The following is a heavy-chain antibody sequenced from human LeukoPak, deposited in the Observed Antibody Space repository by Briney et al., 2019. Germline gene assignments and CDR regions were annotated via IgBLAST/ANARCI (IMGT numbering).Heavy chain of an antibody. CDR3: AKPHPSSLLLWFGELLD. J-gene: IGHJ4*02. Sequence: GGSLRLSCAASGFTFSSYGMSWVRQAPGKGLEWVSAISGSGGSTYYADSVKGRFTISRDNSKNTLYLQMNSLRAEDTAVYYCAKPHPSSLLLWFGELLDWGQGTLVTVSS. CDR2: ISGSGGST. V-gene: IGHV3-23*01. D-gene: IGHD3-10*01. CDR1: GFTFSSYG.